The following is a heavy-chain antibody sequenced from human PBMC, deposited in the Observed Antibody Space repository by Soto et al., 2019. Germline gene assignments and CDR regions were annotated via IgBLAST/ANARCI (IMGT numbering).Heavy chain of an antibody. CDR1: GFTFSSYG. D-gene: IGHD1-26*01. Sequence: QVQLVESGGGVVQPGRSLRLSCAASGFTFSSYGMHWVRQAPGKGLEWVAVIWYDGSNKYYADSVKGRFTISRDNSKNTLYLQMNSLRAEDTAVDYCARGPSGSSPYYYYGMDFWGQRTPVTVSS. CDR2: IWYDGSNK. J-gene: IGHJ6*02. V-gene: IGHV3-33*01. CDR3: ARGPSGSSPYYYYGMDF.